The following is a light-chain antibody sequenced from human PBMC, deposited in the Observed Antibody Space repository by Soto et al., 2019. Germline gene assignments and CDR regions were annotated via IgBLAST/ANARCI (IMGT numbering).Light chain of an antibody. CDR3: HQDAWSPLT. CDR1: QSVPKSY. CDR2: DVS. J-gene: IGKJ5*01. Sequence: IVLTQSPGTLSLSPGERATLSCRASQSVPKSYLGWYQQRPGQALRLLIYDVSTRATGIPDRFSGSEPGHDYTLTISRLEPEDFAMYDCHQDAWSPLTFGQGTRLEIK. V-gene: IGKV3-20*01.